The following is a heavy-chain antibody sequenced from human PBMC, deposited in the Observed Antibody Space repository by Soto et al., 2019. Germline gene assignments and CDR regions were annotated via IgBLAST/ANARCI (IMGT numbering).Heavy chain of an antibody. CDR1: GDSINSGDCY. CDR3: ATVPTYYYDRSGYANAFDI. Sequence: SLTCTVSGDSINSGDCYWSWIRQPPGKGLEWIGYIYYSGSTYHNPSLKSRINISLDTSKNQFSLKLSYVTAADTAVYYCATVPTYYYDRSGYANAFDIWGQGTMVTVSS. J-gene: IGHJ3*02. CDR2: IYYSGST. V-gene: IGHV4-30-4*01. D-gene: IGHD3-22*01.